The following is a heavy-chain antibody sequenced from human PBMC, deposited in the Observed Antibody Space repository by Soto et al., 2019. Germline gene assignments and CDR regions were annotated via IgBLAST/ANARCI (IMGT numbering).Heavy chain of an antibody. Sequence: SGPTLVNPTQTLTLTCTFSGFSLSTSGVGVGWIRQPPGKALEWLALIYWNDDKRYSPSLKSRLTITKDTSKNQVVLAMTNMDPVDTATYYCAHRLYSNYGLTDLSGLDVWGQGTTVTVSS. CDR2: IYWNDDK. J-gene: IGHJ6*02. CDR3: AHRLYSNYGLTDLSGLDV. CDR1: GFSLSTSGVG. D-gene: IGHD4-4*01. V-gene: IGHV2-5*01.